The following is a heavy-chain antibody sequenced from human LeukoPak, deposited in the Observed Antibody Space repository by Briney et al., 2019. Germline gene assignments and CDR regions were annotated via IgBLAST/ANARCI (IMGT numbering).Heavy chain of an antibody. CDR3: ARHEPAVVVTAIDSRFDP. Sequence: SETLSLTCTVSGGSISGYYWSWIRQPPGKGLEWIGSIYYSGSTYYNPSLKSRVTISVDTSKNQFSLKLSSVTAADTAVYYCARHEPAVVVTAIDSRFDPWGQGTLVTVSS. CDR1: GGSISGYY. J-gene: IGHJ5*02. CDR2: IYYSGST. D-gene: IGHD2-21*02. V-gene: IGHV4-59*05.